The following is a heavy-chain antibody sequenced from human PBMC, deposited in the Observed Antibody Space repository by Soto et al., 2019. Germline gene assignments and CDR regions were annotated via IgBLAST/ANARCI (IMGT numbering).Heavy chain of an antibody. CDR2: ISAYNGNA. CDR1: GGTWTCYG. D-gene: IGHD1-26*01. J-gene: IGHJ4*02. CDR3: PRALISPYSGSYSNQK. Sequence: APGKVSSKATGGTWTCYGIDLRGQGAGQGLEWMGGISAYNGNANYAQKLQGRVTMTTDTSTSTGYMELRSLRSDDTAVYYCPRALISPYSGSYSNQKGAQGALVSVPS. V-gene: IGHV1-18*01.